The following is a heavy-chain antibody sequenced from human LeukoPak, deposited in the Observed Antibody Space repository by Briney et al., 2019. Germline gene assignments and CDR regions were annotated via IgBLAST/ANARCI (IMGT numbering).Heavy chain of an antibody. D-gene: IGHD2-21*02. CDR2: INPDSGGT. CDR1: GYTFTGYY. J-gene: IGHJ4*02. CDR3: AVNTVTADYFDF. Sequence: AASVKVSCKASGYTFTGYYIHWVRQAPGQVLEWMGWINPDSGGTNYAQKFQGRVTMTRDTSISTVYMELSTLRSDDTAVYYCAVNTVTADYFDFWGQGTLVTVSS. V-gene: IGHV1-2*02.